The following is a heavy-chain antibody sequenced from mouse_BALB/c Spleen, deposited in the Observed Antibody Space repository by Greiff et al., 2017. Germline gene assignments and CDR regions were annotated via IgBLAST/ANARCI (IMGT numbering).Heavy chain of an antibody. J-gene: IGHJ3*01. V-gene: IGHV1-80*01. Sequence: VKLMESGAELVRPGSSVKISCKASGYAFSSYWMNWVKQRPGQGLEWIGQIYPGDGDTNYNGKFKGKATLTADKSSSTAYMQLSSLTSEDSAVYFCASYYGNYFAYWGQGTLVTVSA. CDR1: GYAFSSYW. D-gene: IGHD2-1*01. CDR2: IYPGDGDT. CDR3: ASYYGNYFAY.